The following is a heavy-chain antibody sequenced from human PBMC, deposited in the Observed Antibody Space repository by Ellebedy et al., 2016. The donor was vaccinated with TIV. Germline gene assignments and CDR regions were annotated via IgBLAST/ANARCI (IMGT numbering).Heavy chain of an antibody. D-gene: IGHD1-14*01. Sequence: SETLSLXXTVSGGSISNGAYYWSWIRQHPGKGLEWIGYIYHSGSTCYNPSLKNRVTMSVDASTTQLSLNLSSVTAADTAVYFCARLRQSRDRSHWYFDLWGRGTLVTVSS. V-gene: IGHV4-31*03. CDR3: ARLRQSRDRSHWYFDL. CDR1: GGSISNGAYY. J-gene: IGHJ2*01. CDR2: IYHSGST.